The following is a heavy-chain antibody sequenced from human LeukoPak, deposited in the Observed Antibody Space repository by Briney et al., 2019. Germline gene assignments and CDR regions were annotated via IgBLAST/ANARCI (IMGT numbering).Heavy chain of an antibody. V-gene: IGHV4-30-2*01. D-gene: IGHD2-15*01. CDR2: IYHSGST. Sequence: SQTLSLTCTVSGGSISSGGYYWSWIRQPPGKGLEWIGYIYHSGSTYYNPSLKSRVTISVDRSKNQFSLKLSSVTAADTAVYYCAGFDGGFDAFDIWGQGTMVTVSS. CDR1: GGSISSGGYY. J-gene: IGHJ3*02. CDR3: AGFDGGFDAFDI.